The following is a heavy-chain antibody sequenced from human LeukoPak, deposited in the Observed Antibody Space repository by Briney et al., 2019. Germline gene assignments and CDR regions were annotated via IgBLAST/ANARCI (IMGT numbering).Heavy chain of an antibody. D-gene: IGHD2-8*01. CDR2: IIGGGTRT. CDR3: ARSQSGVFDV. V-gene: IGHV3-74*01. Sequence: GGSLRLSCAASGFSFSYYWMHWVRQGSGKGPVWVSRIIGGGTRTDYADSVKGRFTISRDNAKSTLYLQMNSLTVEDTALYYCARSQSGVFDVWGQGTMVTVSS. J-gene: IGHJ3*01. CDR1: GFSFSYYW.